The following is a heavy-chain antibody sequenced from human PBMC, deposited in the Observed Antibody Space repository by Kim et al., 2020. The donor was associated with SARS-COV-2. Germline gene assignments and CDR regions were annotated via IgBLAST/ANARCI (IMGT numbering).Heavy chain of an antibody. CDR1: GGSISRGSYY. CDR2: IQYPGST. V-gene: IGHV4-31*03. CDR3: ARGGNYYGSGSYTDYYYCMDV. J-gene: IGHJ6*02. D-gene: IGHD3-10*01. Sequence: SETLSLTCTVSGGSISRGSYYWTWIRQDPGKGLEWIGYIQYPGSTFYNPSLKTRLSISADTSKNQLSLRLSSVTAADTAVYYCARGGNYYGSGSYTDYYYCMDVWGQGTTVIVSS.